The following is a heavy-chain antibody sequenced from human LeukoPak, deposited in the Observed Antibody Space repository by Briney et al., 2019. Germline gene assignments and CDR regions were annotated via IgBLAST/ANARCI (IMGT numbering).Heavy chain of an antibody. CDR3: ARIPPWYSLDYYYGMDV. CDR2: IYPGDSDT. CDR1: GYSFTSYW. Sequence: GESLKISCKGSGYSFTSYWIGWVRQMPGKGLEWMGIIYPGDSDTRYSPSFQGQVTISADKSISTAYLQWSSLKASDTAMYYCARIPPWYSLDYYYGMDVWGQGTTVTVSS. D-gene: IGHD6-13*01. J-gene: IGHJ6*02. V-gene: IGHV5-51*01.